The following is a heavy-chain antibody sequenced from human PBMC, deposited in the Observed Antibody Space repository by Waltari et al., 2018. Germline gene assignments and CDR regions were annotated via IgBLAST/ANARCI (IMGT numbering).Heavy chain of an antibody. J-gene: IGHJ1*01. CDR2: MQYRGST. D-gene: IGHD4-17*01. Sequence: QLQLQESGPGLVKPSETLSLTCTVSGGSISTNYNWGWIRQPPGKGLEWMGNMQYRGSTFYNPSLKSRVTISLETSKNQVSLRLSSVGAADTAVYFCGRIAFGDDGGYFQHWGQGTLVTVSS. CDR1: GGSISTNYN. CDR3: GRIAFGDDGGYFQH. V-gene: IGHV4-39*01.